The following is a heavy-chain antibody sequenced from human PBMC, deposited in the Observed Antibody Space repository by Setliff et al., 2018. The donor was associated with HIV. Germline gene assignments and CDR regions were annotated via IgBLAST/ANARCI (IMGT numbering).Heavy chain of an antibody. CDR1: GYTFADHF. J-gene: IGHJ4*02. V-gene: IGHV1-69-2*01. CDR3: STNKWPMIRGVTAFDH. D-gene: IGHD3-10*01. CDR2: VDPENGKT. Sequence: GASVKVSCKASGYTFADHFMYWVQQAPGKGLVYMGRVDPENGKTIYAEKFQGRLTLTADTSTDTGYMELSSLTSHDTALYYCSTNKWPMIRGVTAFDHWGPGTLVTVS.